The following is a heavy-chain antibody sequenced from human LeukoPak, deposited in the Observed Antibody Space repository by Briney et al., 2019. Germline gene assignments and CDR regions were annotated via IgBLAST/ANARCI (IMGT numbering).Heavy chain of an antibody. D-gene: IGHD6-13*01. CDR3: TTRTTIAAAVVDY. V-gene: IGHV3-15*01. Sequence: GGSLRLSCAASGFTFSNAWMSWVRQAPGKGLEWVGRIKIKTDDGTTDYAAPVKGRFTISRDDSKNTLFLQMNSLKTEDTAVYYCTTRTTIAAAVVDYWGQGTLVTVSS. CDR2: IKIKTDDGTT. J-gene: IGHJ4*02. CDR1: GFTFSNAW.